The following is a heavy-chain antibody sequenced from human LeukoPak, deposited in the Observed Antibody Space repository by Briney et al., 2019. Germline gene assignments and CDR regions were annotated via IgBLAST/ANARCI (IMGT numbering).Heavy chain of an antibody. CDR2: IYPGDSDT. Sequence: GESLKISCQGSGYSFTSYWIGWVRQMPGKGLEWRGIIYPGDSDTRYSPSFQGQVPISADKSIRTAYLQWSSLKASDTAIYYCARHHDYGDYGCFDYWGQGTLVTVSS. J-gene: IGHJ4*02. D-gene: IGHD4-17*01. V-gene: IGHV5-51*01. CDR3: ARHHDYGDYGCFDY. CDR1: GYSFTSYW.